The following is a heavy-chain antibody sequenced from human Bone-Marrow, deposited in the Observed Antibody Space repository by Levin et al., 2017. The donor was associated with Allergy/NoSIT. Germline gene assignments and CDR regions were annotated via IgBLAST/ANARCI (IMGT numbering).Heavy chain of an antibody. CDR2: IYSGGST. J-gene: IGHJ4*02. Sequence: GESLKISCAASGFTVSSYYMSWVRQAPGKGLEWVSVIYSGGSTYYADSVKGRFTISRDNSKNTLYLQMNSLRAEDTAVYYCARGLVGATPTNYFDYWGQGTLVTVSS. CDR3: ARGLVGATPTNYFDY. CDR1: GFTVSSYY. D-gene: IGHD1-26*01. V-gene: IGHV3-53*01.